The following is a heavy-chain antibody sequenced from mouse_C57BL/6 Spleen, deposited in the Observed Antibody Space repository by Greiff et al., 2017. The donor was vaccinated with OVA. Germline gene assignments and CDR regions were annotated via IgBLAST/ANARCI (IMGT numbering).Heavy chain of an antibody. CDR2: IYPGSGST. CDR1: GYTFTSYW. D-gene: IGHD1-1*01. J-gene: IGHJ1*03. V-gene: IGHV1-55*01. CDR3: ARDGTTVVATDD. Sequence: VKLQQPGAELVKPGASVKMSCKASGYTFTSYWINWVKQRPGQGLEWIGDIYPGSGSTNYNEKFKSKVTLSVDTSSSTAYMQLSSLTTEDCAVYNCARDGTTVVATDDWGTGTTVTVSS.